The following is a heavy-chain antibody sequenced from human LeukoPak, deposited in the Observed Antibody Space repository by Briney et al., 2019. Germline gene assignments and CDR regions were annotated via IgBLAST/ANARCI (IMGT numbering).Heavy chain of an antibody. CDR1: GGTFSSYA. Sequence: ASVKVSCKASGGTFSSYAISWVRQAPGQGLEWMGWISAYNGNTNYAQKLQGRVTMTTDTSTSTAYMELRSLRSDDTAVYYCARVGIMITFGGVIVPPDYWGQGTLVTVSS. J-gene: IGHJ4*02. CDR3: ARVGIMITFGGVIVPPDY. CDR2: ISAYNGNT. V-gene: IGHV1-18*01. D-gene: IGHD3-16*02.